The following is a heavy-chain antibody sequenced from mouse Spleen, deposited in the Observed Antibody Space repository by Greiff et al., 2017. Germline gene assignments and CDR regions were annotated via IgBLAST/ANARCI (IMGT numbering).Heavy chain of an antibody. D-gene: IGHD2-4*01. CDR1: GHTFTSYR. CDR2: IDPSDSET. CDR3: ARSPMITNAMDY. Sequence: QVQLQPPGAEPVRPGSFVKLSRKASGHTFTSYRMHWGKQRPLQGPEWIGNIDPSDSETHYNQKFKDKATLTVDKSASTAYMQLSSLTSEDSAVYYCARSPMITNAMDYWGQGTSVTVSS. J-gene: IGHJ4*01. V-gene: IGHV1-52*01.